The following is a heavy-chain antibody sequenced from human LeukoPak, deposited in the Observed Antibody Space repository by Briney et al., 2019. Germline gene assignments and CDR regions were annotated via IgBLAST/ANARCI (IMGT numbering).Heavy chain of an antibody. CDR1: GGSISSYY. CDR3: ARLTPPSGYFDY. Sequence: SETLSLTCTVSGGSISSYYWSWIRQPPGKGLEWIGYIYYSGSTNYNPSLKSRVTISVDTSKNQFFLKLSSVTAADTAVYYCARLTPPSGYFDYWGQGTLVTVSS. D-gene: IGHD3-10*01. J-gene: IGHJ4*02. CDR2: IYYSGST. V-gene: IGHV4-59*08.